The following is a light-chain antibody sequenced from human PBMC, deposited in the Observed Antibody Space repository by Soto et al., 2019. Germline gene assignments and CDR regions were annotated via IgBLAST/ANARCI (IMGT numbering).Light chain of an antibody. Sequence: QSALTQPASVSGSPGQSITISGTGTSSDLGGYNYVSWYQQHPGKAPKLMIYEVSNRPSGVSNRFSGSKSGNTASLTISGLQAEDEADYYCSSYTSSSIDYVFGTGTKVTVL. V-gene: IGLV2-14*01. CDR2: EVS. J-gene: IGLJ1*01. CDR3: SSYTSSSIDYV. CDR1: SSDLGGYNY.